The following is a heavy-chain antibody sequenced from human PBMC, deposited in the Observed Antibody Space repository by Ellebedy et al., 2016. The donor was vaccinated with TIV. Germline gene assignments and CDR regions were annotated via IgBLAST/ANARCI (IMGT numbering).Heavy chain of an antibody. D-gene: IGHD3-22*01. CDR2: ISAYNGNT. V-gene: IGHV1-18*01. CDR3: ARGYDSSGYSSCFDY. CDR1: GYTFISYG. J-gene: IGHJ4*02. Sequence: AASVKVSCKASGYTFISYGISWVRQAPGQGLEWMGWISAYNGNTNYAQKLHGRVTMTTDTSTSTAYMALRSLRSDDTAVYYCARGYDSSGYSSCFDYWGQGTLVTVSS.